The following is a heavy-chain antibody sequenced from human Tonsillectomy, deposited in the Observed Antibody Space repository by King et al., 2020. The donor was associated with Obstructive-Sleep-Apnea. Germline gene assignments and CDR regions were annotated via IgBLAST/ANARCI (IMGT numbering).Heavy chain of an antibody. J-gene: IGHJ3*02. CDR1: GGSISSSSYY. V-gene: IGHV4-39*07. D-gene: IGHD3-16*01. Sequence: LQLQESGPGLVKPSETLSLICTVSGGSISSSSYYWGWIRQPPGKGLEWIGSIYYSGSTYYNPSLKSRVTISVDTSKNQFSLKLSSVTAADTAVYYCVGGITNDAFDIWGQGTMVTVSS. CDR3: VGGITNDAFDI. CDR2: IYYSGST.